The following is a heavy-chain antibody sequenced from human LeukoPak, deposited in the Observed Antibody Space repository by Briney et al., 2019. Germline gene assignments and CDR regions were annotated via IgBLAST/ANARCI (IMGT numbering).Heavy chain of an antibody. D-gene: IGHD5-12*01. J-gene: IGHJ6*02. CDR2: IYYSGST. V-gene: IGHV4-59*01. Sequence: PSETLSLTCSASGGPISSYYWSWIRQPPGKGLEWMGYIYYSGSTNYNPSLKSRVTISVDTSKNQFSLKLSSVTAADTAVYYCARERSGYAYYGMDVWGQGTTVTVSS. CDR3: ARERSGYAYYGMDV. CDR1: GGPISSYY.